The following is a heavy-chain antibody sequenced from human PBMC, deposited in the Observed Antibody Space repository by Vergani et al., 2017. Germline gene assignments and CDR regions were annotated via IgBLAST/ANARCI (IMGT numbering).Heavy chain of an antibody. CDR2: INPSGSHT. CDR3: ARGDYGILTGYRY. Sequence: QVQVVQSGAEVKKSGASVKVSCKTSGYTFSNYYMHWVRPAPGQGLEWMGIINPSGSHTNYAQKFQGRVTMTRDTSTSTVYMELSSLRSEDTAIYYCARGDYGILTGYRYWGQGTLVTVSA. D-gene: IGHD3-9*01. V-gene: IGHV1-46*03. CDR1: GYTFSNYY. J-gene: IGHJ4*02.